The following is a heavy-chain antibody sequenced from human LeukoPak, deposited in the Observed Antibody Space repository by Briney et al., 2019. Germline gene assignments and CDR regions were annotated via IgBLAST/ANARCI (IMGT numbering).Heavy chain of an antibody. J-gene: IGHJ4*02. CDR3: ARSDFWSGSVIDY. CDR2: INHSGST. Sequence: SETLSLTXAVYGGSFRGYYWSWIRQPPGKGLEWIGEINHSGSTNYNPSLKSRVTISVDTSKNQFSLKLSSVTAADTAVYYCARSDFWSGSVIDYWGQGTLVTVSS. D-gene: IGHD3-3*01. V-gene: IGHV4-34*01. CDR1: GGSFRGYY.